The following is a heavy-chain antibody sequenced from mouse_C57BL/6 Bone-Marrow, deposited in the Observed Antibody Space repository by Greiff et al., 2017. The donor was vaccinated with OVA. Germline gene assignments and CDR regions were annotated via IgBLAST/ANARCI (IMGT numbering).Heavy chain of an antibody. D-gene: IGHD1-1*01. J-gene: IGHJ2*01. CDR3: ARQGSSRRDD. CDR1: GFSLTSYG. V-gene: IGHV2-6-1*01. Sequence: QVQLKESGPGLVAPSQRLSISCTVSGFSLTSYGVHWVRQPPGKGLEWLVVIWSDGSTTYNSAPKSRVSISKDNSKSQVFLKMNSVQTDDTAMYYCARQGSSRRDDRGQGATLTVSS. CDR2: IWSDGST.